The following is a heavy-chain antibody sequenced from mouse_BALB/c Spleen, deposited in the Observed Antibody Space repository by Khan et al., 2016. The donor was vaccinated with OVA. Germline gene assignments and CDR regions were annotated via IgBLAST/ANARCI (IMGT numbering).Heavy chain of an antibody. CDR2: IYPGTDNT. J-gene: IGHJ2*01. D-gene: IGHD3-3*01. Sequence: QVQLKQSGAELVRPGASVKLSCKTSGYIFTSYWIHWVKQRSGQGLEWIARIYPGTDNTYYNQKLKDRATLTADRSSSPAYMQLSSLKSEDSAVYFCARGEAVYYFDYWGQGTTLTVSS. CDR1: GYIFTSYW. CDR3: ARGEAVYYFDY. V-gene: IGHV1-76*01.